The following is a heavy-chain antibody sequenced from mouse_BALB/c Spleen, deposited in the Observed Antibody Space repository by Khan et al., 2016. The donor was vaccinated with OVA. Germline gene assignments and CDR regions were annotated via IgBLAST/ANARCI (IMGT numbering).Heavy chain of an antibody. CDR1: GYTFTSYV. V-gene: IGHV1S136*01. D-gene: IGHD2-14*01. CDR2: IYPYNDDT. CDR3: ARTDRYAVYFDY. J-gene: IGHJ2*01. Sequence: VQLQQSGPELVKPGASVKMSCKASGYTFTSYVIHWVKQKPGQGLEWIGYIYPYNDDTKSNEKFKGKATLTSDKSSSTAYMELRSLTSEDSAVYYCARTDRYAVYFDYWGQGTTLTVSS.